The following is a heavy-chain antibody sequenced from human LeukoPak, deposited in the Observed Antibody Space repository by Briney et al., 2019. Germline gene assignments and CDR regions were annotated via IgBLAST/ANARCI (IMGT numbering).Heavy chain of an antibody. CDR2: INHSGST. J-gene: IGHJ4*02. CDR3: AREWQYQFDY. Sequence: ASETLSLTCAVYGGSFSGYYWSWIRQPPGKGLEWIGEINHSGSTNYNPSLKSRVTISVDTSKNQFSLKLSSVTAADTAVYYCAREWQYQFDYWGQGSLVTVSS. V-gene: IGHV4-34*01. CDR1: GGSFSGYY. D-gene: IGHD2-8*01.